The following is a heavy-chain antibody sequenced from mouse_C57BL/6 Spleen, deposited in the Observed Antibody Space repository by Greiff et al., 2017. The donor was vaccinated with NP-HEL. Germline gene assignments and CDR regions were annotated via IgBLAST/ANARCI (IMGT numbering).Heavy chain of an antibody. J-gene: IGHJ2*01. V-gene: IGHV1-59*01. CDR2: IDPSDSYT. Sequence: QVQLQQPGAELVRPGTSVKLSCKASGYTFTSYWMHWVKQRPGQGLEWIGVIDPSDSYTNYNQKFKGKATLTVDTSSSTAYVQLSSLTSEDAAVYYCARGRSDYGYFDYWGQGTTLTVAS. D-gene: IGHD2-4*01. CDR3: ARGRSDYGYFDY. CDR1: GYTFTSYW.